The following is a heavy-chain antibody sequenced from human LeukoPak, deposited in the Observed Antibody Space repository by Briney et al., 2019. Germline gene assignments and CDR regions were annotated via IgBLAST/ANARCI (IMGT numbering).Heavy chain of an antibody. CDR1: GGTFSSYA. CDR2: IIPIFGTA. Sequence: GAPVKVSCKASGGTFSSYAISWVRQAPGQGLEWMGGIIPIFGTANYAQKFQGRVTITADESTSTAYMELSSLRSEDTAVYYCAILYSGRGYFDYWGQGTLVTVSS. V-gene: IGHV1-69*13. J-gene: IGHJ4*02. CDR3: AILYSGRGYFDY. D-gene: IGHD3-10*01.